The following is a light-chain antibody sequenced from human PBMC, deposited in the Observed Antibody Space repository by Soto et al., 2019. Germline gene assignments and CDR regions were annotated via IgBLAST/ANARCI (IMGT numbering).Light chain of an antibody. CDR2: AAS. CDR1: QGIRND. V-gene: IGKV1-17*02. Sequence: DIQMTQSPSSLSASVGDRVTITCRASQGIRNDLHWYQQKPGKAPKRLIYAASSLQSGVPSRFSGSGSGTELTLTIINLQPEDFATYYCLQHNSYPLTFGGGTKVEI. J-gene: IGKJ4*01. CDR3: LQHNSYPLT.